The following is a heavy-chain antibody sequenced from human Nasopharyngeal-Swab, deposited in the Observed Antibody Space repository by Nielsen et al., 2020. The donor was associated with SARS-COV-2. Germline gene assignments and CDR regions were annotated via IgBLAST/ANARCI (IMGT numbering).Heavy chain of an antibody. J-gene: IGHJ3*02. V-gene: IGHV4-59*01. CDR3: ARESPAGDAFDI. D-gene: IGHD1-14*01. Sequence: WIRQPPGKGLEWIGYIYYSGSTNYNPSRKSRVTISVDTSKNQFSLKLSSVTAADTAVYYCARESPAGDAFDIWGQGTMVTVSS. CDR2: IYYSGST.